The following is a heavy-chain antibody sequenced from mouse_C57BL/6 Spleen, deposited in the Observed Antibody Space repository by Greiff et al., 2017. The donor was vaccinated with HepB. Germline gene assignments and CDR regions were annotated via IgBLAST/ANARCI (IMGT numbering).Heavy chain of an antibody. Sequence: VQPQQSGAELARPGASVKLSCKASGYTFTSYGISWVKQRTGQGLEWIGEIYPRSGNTYYNEKFKGKATLTADKSSSTAYMELRSLSSEDSAVYLCARAGGFMVTRRWFAYWGQRTLVTVST. D-gene: IGHD2-2*01. CDR2: IYPRSGNT. CDR3: ARAGGFMVTRRWFAY. CDR1: GYTFTSYG. J-gene: IGHJ3*01. V-gene: IGHV1-81*01.